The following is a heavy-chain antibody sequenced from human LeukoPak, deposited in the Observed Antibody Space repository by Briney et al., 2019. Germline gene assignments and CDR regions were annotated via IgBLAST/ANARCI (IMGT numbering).Heavy chain of an antibody. CDR1: LFTFSYYA. D-gene: IGHD3-10*01. CDR3: AKEIYAYGSRGFDY. Sequence: GGSLRLSCSASLFTFSYYAMTWVRQAPGKGLEWVSGVSGWGDYTYYADSVKGRFTISRDNSKNTLYLQLNSLRVEDTAVYYCAKEIYAYGSRGFDYWGQGTLVTVSS. J-gene: IGHJ4*02. CDR2: VSGWGDYT. V-gene: IGHV3-23*01.